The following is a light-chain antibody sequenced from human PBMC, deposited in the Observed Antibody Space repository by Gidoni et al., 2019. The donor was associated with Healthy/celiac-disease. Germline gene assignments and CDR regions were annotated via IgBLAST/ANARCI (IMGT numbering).Light chain of an antibody. J-gene: IGKJ2*03. CDR3: QQRSNWR. CDR2: DAV. V-gene: IGKV3-11*01. Sequence: EIVLTQSPATLSLSPGERATLSCRASPSVSRYLAWDQQKPGQAPRLLIYDAVNRATGIPARFSGSGSGTDFTLTISSLEPEDSAVYYCQQRSNWRFXQXTKLEIK. CDR1: PSVSRY.